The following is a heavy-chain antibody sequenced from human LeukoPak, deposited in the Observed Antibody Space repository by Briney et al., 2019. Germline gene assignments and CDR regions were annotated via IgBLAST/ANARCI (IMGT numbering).Heavy chain of an antibody. J-gene: IGHJ5*02. CDR3: ARVGDSRNSWFDP. Sequence: ASVTVSFTASGYTFNTYHIHWLRQAPGQGLEWMGIINPSGGSNSNAQNFQGRVTMTRDTSTSTVYMEMSSQRYEDTAVYYCARVGDSRNSWFDPWGQGTLVTVSS. CDR2: INPSGGSN. V-gene: IGHV1-46*02. CDR1: GYTFNTYH. D-gene: IGHD6-13*01.